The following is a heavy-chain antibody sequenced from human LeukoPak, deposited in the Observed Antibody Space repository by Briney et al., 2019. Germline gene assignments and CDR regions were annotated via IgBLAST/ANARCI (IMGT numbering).Heavy chain of an antibody. CDR1: GGSMSISTYY. D-gene: IGHD1-26*01. CDR2: INHSGST. V-gene: IGHV4-39*07. CDR3: ARNSGSYLAY. J-gene: IGHJ4*02. Sequence: SETLSLTCTGSGGSMSISTYYWGWVRQPPGKGLEWIGEINHSGSTNYHPSPKSRVTISVDTTKNHFSLKLSSVTAADTAVYYCARNSGSYLAYWGQGTLVTVSS.